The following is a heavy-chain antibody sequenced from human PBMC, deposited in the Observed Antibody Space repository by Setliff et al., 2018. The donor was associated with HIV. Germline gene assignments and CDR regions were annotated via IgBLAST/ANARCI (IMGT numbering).Heavy chain of an antibody. CDR2: INWNGGAT. J-gene: IGHJ3*02. D-gene: IGHD1-26*01. V-gene: IGHV3-20*04. Sequence: GGSLRLSCASSGFIFDVHGMSWVRQVPGKGLEWVSGINWNGGATRYADAVEGRFTVSRDNTKNCLYLQMNGLRVDDTALYYCVRGGGSYSGAAFDIWGQGTMVTVSS. CDR1: GFIFDVHG. CDR3: VRGGGSYSGAAFDI.